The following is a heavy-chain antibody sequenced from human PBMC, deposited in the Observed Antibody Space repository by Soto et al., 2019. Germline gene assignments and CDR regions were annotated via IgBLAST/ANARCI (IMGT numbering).Heavy chain of an antibody. J-gene: IGHJ6*02. CDR3: AKDLEAGTLFGVEYYYYGMDV. Sequence: GALRLSCAASGFTFRSYDMHWVRQAPGKGLEWVAVISYDGSNKYYADSVKGRFTISRDNSQNTLYLQMNSLRAEDTAAYYCAKDLEAGTLFGVEYYYYGMDVWGQGTTVTVSS. V-gene: IGHV3-30*18. D-gene: IGHD3-3*01. CDR2: ISYDGSNK. CDR1: GFTFRSYD.